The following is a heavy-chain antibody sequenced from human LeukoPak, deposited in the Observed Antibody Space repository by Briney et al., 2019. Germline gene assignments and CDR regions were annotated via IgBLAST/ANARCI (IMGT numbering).Heavy chain of an antibody. J-gene: IGHJ4*02. CDR1: GYTFTGYY. Sequence: ASVKVSCKASGYTFTGYYMHWVRQAPGQGLEWMGRINPNSGGTNYAQKFQGRVTMTRDTSISTAYMELSRLRSDDTAVYYCAREAGSWYVPIDYWGQGTLVTVYS. D-gene: IGHD6-13*01. V-gene: IGHV1-2*06. CDR3: AREAGSWYVPIDY. CDR2: INPNSGGT.